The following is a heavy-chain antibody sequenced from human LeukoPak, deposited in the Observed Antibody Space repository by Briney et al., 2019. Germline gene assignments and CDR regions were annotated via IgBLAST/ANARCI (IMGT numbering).Heavy chain of an antibody. V-gene: IGHV1-24*01. D-gene: IGHD1-26*01. J-gene: IGHJ5*02. CDR2: FDPEDGET. CDR3: ATVVGAKWFDP. CDR1: GYTFTSYA. Sequence: ASVKVSCKASGYTFTSYAMHWVRQAPGQRLEWMGGFDPEDGETIYAQKFQGRVTMTEDTSTDTAYMELSSLRSEDTAVYYCATVVGAKWFDPWGQGTLVTVSS.